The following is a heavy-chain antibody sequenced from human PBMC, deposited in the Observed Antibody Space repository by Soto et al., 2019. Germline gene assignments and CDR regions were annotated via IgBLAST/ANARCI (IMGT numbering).Heavy chain of an antibody. V-gene: IGHV3-11*01. D-gene: IGHD3-16*02. CDR1: GFIFSDYY. CDR2: ISSSGSTI. Sequence: GGSLRLSCAASGFIFSDYYMSWIRQAPGKGLEWVSYISSSGSTIYYADSVKGRFTISRDNAKNSLYLQMNSLRAGDTAVYYCARDRDDYIWGSYRPPRLRLDPWGQGTLVTVSS. CDR3: ARDRDDYIWGSYRPPRLRLDP. J-gene: IGHJ5*02.